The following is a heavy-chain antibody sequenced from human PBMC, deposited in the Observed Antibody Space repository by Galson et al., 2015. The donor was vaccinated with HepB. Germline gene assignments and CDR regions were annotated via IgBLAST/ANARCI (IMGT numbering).Heavy chain of an antibody. CDR3: ARGTITTRPFDF. D-gene: IGHD4-17*01. V-gene: IGHV5-51*01. CDR1: GYSFPSYW. J-gene: IGHJ4*02. CDR2: IYPVDSDT. Sequence: QSGAEVKKPGESLKISCKGSGYSFPSYWIGWVRQIPGKGLEWMGVIYPVDSDTRYSPSFQGQVTISADRSISTAYLQWSSLKASDTAMYYCARGTITTRPFDFWGQGTLVTVSS.